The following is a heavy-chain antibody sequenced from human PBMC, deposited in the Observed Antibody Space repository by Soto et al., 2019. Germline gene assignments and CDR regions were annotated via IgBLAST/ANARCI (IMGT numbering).Heavy chain of an antibody. Sequence: GGSLRLSCAASGFTFSSYDMHWVRQATGKGLEWVSAIGTAGDTYYPDSVKGRFTISRENAKNSLYLQMNSLRAGDAAVYYCARDLHQMLSQKHYYYYLDVWATGTTVTFSS. J-gene: IGHJ6*03. V-gene: IGHV3-13*01. CDR1: GFTFSSYD. CDR2: IGTAGDT. D-gene: IGHD2-2*01. CDR3: ARDLHQMLSQKHYYYYLDV.